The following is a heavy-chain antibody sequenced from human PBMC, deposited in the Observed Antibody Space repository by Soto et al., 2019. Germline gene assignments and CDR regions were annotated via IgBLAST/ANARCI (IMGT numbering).Heavy chain of an antibody. D-gene: IGHD6-13*01. V-gene: IGHV1-2*02. CDR2: INPNSGGT. Sequence: GASVKVSCKASGYTFTGYYMHWVRQAPGQGLEWMGWINPNSGGTNYAQKFQGRVTMTRDTSISTAYMELSRLRSDDTAVYYCAREFAGTWEEYYYYYGMDVWGQGTTVTVSS. CDR3: AREFAGTWEEYYYYYGMDV. CDR1: GYTFTGYY. J-gene: IGHJ6*02.